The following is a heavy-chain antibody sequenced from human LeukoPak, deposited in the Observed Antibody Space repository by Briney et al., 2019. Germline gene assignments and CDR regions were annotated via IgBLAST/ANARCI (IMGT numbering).Heavy chain of an antibody. D-gene: IGHD3-9*01. J-gene: IGHJ4*02. Sequence: GRSLRLSSAASGFTFDDYAMHCVRHAPGKGLEWVSGISWNSGSIGYADSVKGRFTISGDNAKNSLYLQMNSLRAEDTALYYCAKDQYYVILTGYFGYWGQGTLVTVSS. CDR2: ISWNSGSI. CDR3: AKDQYYVILTGYFGY. V-gene: IGHV3-9*01. CDR1: GFTFDDYA.